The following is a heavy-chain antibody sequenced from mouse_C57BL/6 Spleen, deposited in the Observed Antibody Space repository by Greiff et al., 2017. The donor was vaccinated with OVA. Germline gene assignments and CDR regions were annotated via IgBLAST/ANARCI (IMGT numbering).Heavy chain of an antibody. CDR1: GFTFSSYA. V-gene: IGHV5-4*01. D-gene: IGHD4-1*01. CDR3: ARDELGRGNYFDY. CDR2: ISDGGSYT. Sequence: EVQLQESGGGLVKPGGSLKLSCAASGFTFSSYAMSWVRQTPEKRLEWVATISDGGSYTYYPDNVKGRFTISRDNAKNNLYLQMSHLKSEDTAMYYCARDELGRGNYFDYWGQGTTLTVSS. J-gene: IGHJ2*01.